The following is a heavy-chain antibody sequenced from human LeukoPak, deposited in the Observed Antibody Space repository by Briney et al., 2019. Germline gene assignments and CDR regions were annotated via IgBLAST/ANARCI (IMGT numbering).Heavy chain of an antibody. J-gene: IGHJ4*02. D-gene: IGHD1-1*01. V-gene: IGHV3-23*01. Sequence: PGGSLRLSCAASGFTFSSYAMSWVRQAPGKGLEWVSTISGSGGITYYADSVKGRFTISRDNSKNTVYLQINTLRTDDAAIYYCAKPYPTLTTSAVLDNWGQGTLVTVSS. CDR3: AKPYPTLTTSAVLDN. CDR2: ISGSGGIT. CDR1: GFTFSSYA.